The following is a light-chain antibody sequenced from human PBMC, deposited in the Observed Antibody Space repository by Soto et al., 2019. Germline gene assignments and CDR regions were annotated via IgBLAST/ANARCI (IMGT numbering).Light chain of an antibody. CDR3: QQRSA. V-gene: IGKV3-11*01. J-gene: IGKJ4*01. Sequence: EIVLTQSPATLSLSPGERATLSCRASQSVSSYLAWYQQKPGQAPRLLIYDASNRATGIPARFSGSGSGTDFSLTISSLEPEDFAVFYCQQRSAFGGGTKG. CDR1: QSVSSY. CDR2: DAS.